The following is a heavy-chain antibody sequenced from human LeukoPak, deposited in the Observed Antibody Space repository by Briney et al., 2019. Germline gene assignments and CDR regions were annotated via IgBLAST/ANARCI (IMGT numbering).Heavy chain of an antibody. D-gene: IGHD6-13*01. CDR2: INPSGGST. CDR3: ARSSIIAAAGPYYFDY. CDR1: GYTFTSYD. V-gene: IGHV1-46*01. Sequence: ASVKVSCKASGYTFTSYDINWVRQATGQGLEWMGIINPSGGSTSYAQKFQGRVTMTRDTSTSTVYMELSSLRSEDTAVYYCARSSIIAAAGPYYFDYWGQGTLVTVSS. J-gene: IGHJ4*02.